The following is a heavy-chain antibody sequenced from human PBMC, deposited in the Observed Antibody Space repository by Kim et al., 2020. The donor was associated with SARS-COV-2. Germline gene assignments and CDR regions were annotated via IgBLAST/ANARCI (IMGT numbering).Heavy chain of an antibody. CDR2: INPSGGST. J-gene: IGHJ6*02. D-gene: IGHD5-18*01. CDR3: ARGGYSPVRYYYGMDV. V-gene: IGHV1-46*01. CDR1: GYTFTSYY. Sequence: ASVKVSCKASGYTFTSYYMHWVRQAPGQGLEWMGIINPSGGSTSYAQKFQGRVTMTRDTSTSTVYMELSSLRSEDTAVYYCARGGYSPVRYYYGMDVWGQGTTVTVSS.